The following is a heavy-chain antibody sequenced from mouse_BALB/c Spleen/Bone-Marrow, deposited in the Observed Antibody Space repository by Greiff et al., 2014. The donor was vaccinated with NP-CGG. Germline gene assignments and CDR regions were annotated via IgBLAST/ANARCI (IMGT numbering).Heavy chain of an antibody. CDR1: GYTFTSSW. J-gene: IGHJ2*01. D-gene: IGHD1-1*01. CDR2: IHPNSGNT. Sequence: QVQLQQSGSVLVRPGASVKLSCQASGYTFTSSWMHWAQQRPGQGLERIGEIHPNSGNTNYNEKFKSKATLTVDTSSSTAYVDLGSLTSEDSAVYYCANSYGSSSSWGQGTPLTVSS. V-gene: IGHV1S130*01. CDR3: ANSYGSSSS.